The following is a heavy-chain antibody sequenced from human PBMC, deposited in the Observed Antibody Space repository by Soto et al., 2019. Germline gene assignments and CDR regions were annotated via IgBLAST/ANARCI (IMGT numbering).Heavy chain of an antibody. V-gene: IGHV1-69*13. D-gene: IGHD2-15*01. CDR1: GGTFSSYA. CDR2: IIPIFGTA. Sequence: GASVKVSCKASGGTFSSYAISWVRQAPGQGLEWMGGIIPIFGTANYAQKFQGRVTITADESTSTAYMELSSLRSEDTAVYYCARVGGDITDDAFDIWGQGTMVTVSS. CDR3: ARVGGDITDDAFDI. J-gene: IGHJ3*02.